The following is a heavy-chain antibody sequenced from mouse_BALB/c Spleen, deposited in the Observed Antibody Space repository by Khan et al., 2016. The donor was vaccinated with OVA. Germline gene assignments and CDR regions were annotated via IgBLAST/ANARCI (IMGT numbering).Heavy chain of an antibody. CDR3: AREGAYYRSDGWFAY. CDR2: INPSSGYT. D-gene: IGHD2-14*01. Sequence: VQLQQSGTELARPGASVKMSCKASGYTFTSYTMHWVKQRPGQGLEWIGYINPSSGYTNYNQKFKDKATLTADKSSITAYMQLSSLTSEDAAIYDGAREGAYYRSDGWFAYWGQGTLVTVSA. CDR1: GYTFTSYT. V-gene: IGHV1-4*01. J-gene: IGHJ3*01.